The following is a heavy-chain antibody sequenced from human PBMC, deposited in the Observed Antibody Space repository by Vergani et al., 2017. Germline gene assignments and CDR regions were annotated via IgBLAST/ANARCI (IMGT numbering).Heavy chain of an antibody. J-gene: IGHJ4*02. D-gene: IGHD3-22*01. Sequence: VQLLESGGGLVQPGGSLRLSCAASGFTFSSYAMSWVRQAPGKGLEWVAVISYDGSNKYYADSVKGRFTISRDNSKNTLYLQMNSLRAEDTAVYYCAKDDSSGYWVYWGQGTLVTVSS. V-gene: IGHV3-30*18. CDR3: AKDDSSGYWVY. CDR2: ISYDGSNK. CDR1: GFTFSSYA.